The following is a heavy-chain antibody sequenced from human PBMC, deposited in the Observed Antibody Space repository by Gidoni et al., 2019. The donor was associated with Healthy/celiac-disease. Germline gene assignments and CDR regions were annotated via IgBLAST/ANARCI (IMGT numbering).Heavy chain of an antibody. CDR3: ASQGDYGDYSTLGAFDI. D-gene: IGHD4-17*01. J-gene: IGHJ3*02. Sequence: EVQLLESGGGLVQPGGSLRLSCAASGFTFSSYAMSWVRQAPGKGLEWVSAISGSGGSTYYADSVKGRFTISRDNSKNTLYLQMNSLRAEDTAVYYCASQGDYGDYSTLGAFDIWGQGTMVTVSS. V-gene: IGHV3-23*01. CDR1: GFTFSSYA. CDR2: ISGSGGST.